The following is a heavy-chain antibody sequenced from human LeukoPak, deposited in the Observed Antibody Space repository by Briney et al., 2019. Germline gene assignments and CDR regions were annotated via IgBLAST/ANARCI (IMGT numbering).Heavy chain of an antibody. CDR3: ARGNVDTAMVSYYYYYMDV. CDR1: GGTFSSYA. D-gene: IGHD5-18*01. V-gene: IGHV1-69*05. Sequence: ASVKVSCKASGGTFSSYAISWVRQAPGPGLEGMGGIIPIFGTANYAQKFQGRVTITTDESTSTAYMELSSLRSEDTAVYYCARGNVDTAMVSYYYYYMDVWGKGTTVTVSS. J-gene: IGHJ6*03. CDR2: IIPIFGTA.